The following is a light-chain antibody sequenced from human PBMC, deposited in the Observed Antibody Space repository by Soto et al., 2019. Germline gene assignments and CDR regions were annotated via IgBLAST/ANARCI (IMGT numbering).Light chain of an antibody. J-gene: IGKJ3*01. CDR2: GAS. V-gene: IGKV3-20*01. CDR3: QQYDSSPFT. Sequence: EIVLSQSPGTLSLSPGERATLSCRASQSVSSSYFAWYQQKPGQAPRLLIYGASSRPTGIPDTSSGSGSGTDFTLTISSLEPEDFALYYCQQYDSSPFTFGPGTQVDI. CDR1: QSVSSSY.